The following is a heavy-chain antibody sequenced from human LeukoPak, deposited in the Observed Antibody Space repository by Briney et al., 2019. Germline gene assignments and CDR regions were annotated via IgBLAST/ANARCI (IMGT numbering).Heavy chain of an antibody. CDR1: GFTFSSYD. CDR2: IGTAGDT. J-gene: IGHJ6*02. Sequence: GGSLRLYCAASGFTFSSYDMQWVRQATGKGLEWVSAIGTAGDTYYPGSVKGRFTISRENAKNSLYLQMNSLRAGDTAVYYCARAFRSGYYYYYYYGMDVWGQGTTVTVSS. CDR3: ARAFRSGYYYYYYYGMDV. V-gene: IGHV3-13*01. D-gene: IGHD3-22*01.